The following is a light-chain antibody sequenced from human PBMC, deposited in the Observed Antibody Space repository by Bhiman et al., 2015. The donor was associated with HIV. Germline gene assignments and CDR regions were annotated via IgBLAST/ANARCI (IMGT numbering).Light chain of an antibody. J-gene: IGLJ1*01. CDR1: SSDVGGYDY. Sequence: QSALTQPASVSGSPGQSITISCTGTSSDVGGYDYVSWYQKHPGKAPKLMIYDVSERPSGVSNRFSGSTSGNTASLTISGLQAEDEADYYCSSYTSSSTYVFGTGTKVTVL. CDR2: DVS. V-gene: IGLV2-14*01. CDR3: SSYTSSSTYV.